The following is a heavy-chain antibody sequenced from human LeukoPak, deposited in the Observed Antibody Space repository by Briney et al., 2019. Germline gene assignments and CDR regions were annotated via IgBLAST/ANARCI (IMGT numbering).Heavy chain of an antibody. V-gene: IGHV3-11*01. CDR1: GFTFSDYY. Sequence: AGGSLRLSCAASGFTFSDYYMSWIRQAPGKGLEWVSYISSSGSTIYYADSVKGRFTISRDNAKNSLYLQMNSLRAEDTAVYYCARDRDYYGSSGYYSNWGQGTLVTVSS. CDR3: ARDRDYYGSSGYYSN. D-gene: IGHD3-22*01. J-gene: IGHJ4*02. CDR2: ISSSGSTI.